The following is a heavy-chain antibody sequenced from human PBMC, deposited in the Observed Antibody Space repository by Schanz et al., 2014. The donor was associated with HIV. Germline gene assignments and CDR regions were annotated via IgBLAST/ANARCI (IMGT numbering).Heavy chain of an antibody. D-gene: IGHD4-17*01. J-gene: IGHJ4*02. CDR3: ARDLHDYGDARTDY. CDR1: GFAFSNYA. V-gene: IGHV3-23*01. CDR2: ISESGGRT. Sequence: EVHLLESGGGLVQPGGSLRLSCAASGFAFSNYAMSWVRQAPGKGLEWVSSISESGGRTYYADSVNGRFTISRDNSKNTLYLQMSRLGAEDTAVYYCARDLHDYGDARTDYWGQGILVTVSS.